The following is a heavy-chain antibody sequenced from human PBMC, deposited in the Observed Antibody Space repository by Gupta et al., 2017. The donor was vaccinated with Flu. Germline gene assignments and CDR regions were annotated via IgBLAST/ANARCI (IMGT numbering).Heavy chain of an antibody. CDR1: GFTFSSHG. J-gene: IGHJ4*02. CDR3: AKGRCSSASCITDY. CDR2: ISGSGGST. Sequence: EVQLLESGGGLVQPGGSLRLSCAASGFTFSSHGMSWVRQAPGKGLEWVSVISGSGGSTYYADSVKGRFTISRDNSKNTLYLQMNSLRDEDTAVYYCAKGRCSSASCITDYWGQGTLVTVSS. D-gene: IGHD2-2*01. V-gene: IGHV3-23*01.